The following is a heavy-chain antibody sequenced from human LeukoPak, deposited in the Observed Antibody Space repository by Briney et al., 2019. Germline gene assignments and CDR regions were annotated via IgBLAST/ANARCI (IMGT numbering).Heavy chain of an antibody. Sequence: ASVKISCKASGYIFKNYFIHWIQQSPGKGLKWMGRIDPADGETKYAEKFQGRVTLTADTPTETVYMEMSSLRFEDTALYYCSTVFAGYNSVIMPPVVPDYWGQGTLL. CDR2: IDPADGET. J-gene: IGHJ4*02. CDR3: STVFAGYNSVIMPPVVPDY. CDR1: GYIFKNYF. V-gene: IGHV1-69-2*01. D-gene: IGHD3-10*01.